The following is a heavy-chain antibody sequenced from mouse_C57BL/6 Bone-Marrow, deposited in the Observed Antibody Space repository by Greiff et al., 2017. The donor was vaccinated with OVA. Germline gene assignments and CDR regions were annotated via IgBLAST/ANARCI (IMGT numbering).Heavy chain of an antibody. V-gene: IGHV1-15*01. D-gene: IGHD1-1*01. CDR2: IDPETGGT. Sequence: VQLVESGAELVRPGASVTLSCKASGYTFTDYEMHWVKQTPVHGLEWIGAIDPETGGTAYNQKFKGKAILTADKSSSTAYMELRSLTSEDSAVYYCTRSPYYYGSSLYAMDYWGQGTSVTVSS. J-gene: IGHJ4*01. CDR3: TRSPYYYGSSLYAMDY. CDR1: GYTFTDYE.